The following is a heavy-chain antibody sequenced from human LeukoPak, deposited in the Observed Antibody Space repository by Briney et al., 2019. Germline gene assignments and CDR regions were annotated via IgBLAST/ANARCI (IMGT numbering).Heavy chain of an antibody. CDR1: GYTFTGYY. D-gene: IGHD3-22*01. CDR2: INPNSGGT. Sequence: ASVKVSCKASGYTFTGYYMHWVRQAPGQGLEWMGRINPNSGGTNYAQKFQGRVTMTRDTSIGTAYMELSRLRSDDTAVYYCAREKYLLYYYDSSGYSDYWGQGTLVTVSS. J-gene: IGHJ4*02. CDR3: AREKYLLYYYDSSGYSDY. V-gene: IGHV1-2*06.